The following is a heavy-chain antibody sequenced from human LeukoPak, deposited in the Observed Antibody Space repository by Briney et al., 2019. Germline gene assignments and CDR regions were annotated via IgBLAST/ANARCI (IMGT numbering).Heavy chain of an antibody. D-gene: IGHD1-26*01. V-gene: IGHV3-23*01. CDR2: ISGSGGST. J-gene: IGHJ4*02. CDR3: ARVASEHYFDY. CDR1: GFTFSSYA. Sequence: GGSLRLSCAASGFTFSSYAISWVRQAPGKGLEWVSAISGSGGSTYYADSVKGRFTISRDNSKNTLYLQMNSLRAEDTAIYYCARVASEHYFDYWGQGTLVTVST.